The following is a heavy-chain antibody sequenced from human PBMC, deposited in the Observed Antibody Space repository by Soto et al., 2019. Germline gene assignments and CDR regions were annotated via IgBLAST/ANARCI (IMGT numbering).Heavy chain of an antibody. J-gene: IGHJ3*02. CDR1: GFTVSSNY. D-gene: IGHD6-6*01. CDR3: ARSRGYISSLNAFDI. CDR2: IYSGGST. V-gene: IGHV3-53*01. Sequence: GGSLKLSCAASGFTVSSNYMSWVRQAPGKGLEWVSVIYSGGSTYYADSVKGRFTISRDNSKNTLYLQMNSLRAEDTAVYYCARSRGYISSLNAFDIWGQGTMVTVSS.